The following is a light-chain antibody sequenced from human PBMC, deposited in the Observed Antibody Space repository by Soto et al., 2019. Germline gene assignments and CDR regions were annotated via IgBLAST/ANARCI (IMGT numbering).Light chain of an antibody. V-gene: IGLV2-11*01. CDR1: GSDVGDSSH. J-gene: IGLJ2*01. Sequence: QSALTQPRSVSGSPGQSVTISCTATGSDVGDSSHVSWYQLHPGKAPKLMIYEVNNRPSGVPDRFSGSKSGTSASLAISGLRSEDEADYYCAAWDDSRSGPVFGGGTKLTVL. CDR2: EVN. CDR3: AAWDDSRSGPV.